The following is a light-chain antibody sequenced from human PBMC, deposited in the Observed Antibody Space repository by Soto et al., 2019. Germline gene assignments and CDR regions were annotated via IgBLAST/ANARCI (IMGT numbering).Light chain of an antibody. CDR3: TSYSSSSTRYL. J-gene: IGLJ1*01. Sequence: QSVLTQPASVSGSPEQAITISCTGTSSDVGNYTYVSWYQQHPGKAPKLMIYEVSHRPSRISDRLSGSKSGNTASLTISGLQAEDEADYYCTSYSSSSTRYLFGRGTKLTVL. CDR1: SSDVGNYTY. V-gene: IGLV2-14*01. CDR2: EVS.